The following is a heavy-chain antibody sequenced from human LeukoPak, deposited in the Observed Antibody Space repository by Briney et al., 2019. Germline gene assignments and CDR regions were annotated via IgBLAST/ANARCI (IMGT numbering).Heavy chain of an antibody. V-gene: IGHV1-2*06. J-gene: IGHJ6*03. CDR2: INPNSGGT. CDR3: ARERGKPAAIHYYYYMDV. D-gene: IGHD2-2*01. CDR1: GYTFTGYY. Sequence: ASVKVSCKASGYTFTGYYMHWVRQAPGQGLEWMGRINPNSGGTNYAQKFQGRVTMTRDTSISTAYMELSRLRSDDTAVYYCARERGKPAAIHYYYYMDVWGKGTTVTVSS.